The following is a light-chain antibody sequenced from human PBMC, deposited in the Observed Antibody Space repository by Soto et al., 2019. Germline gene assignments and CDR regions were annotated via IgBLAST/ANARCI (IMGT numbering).Light chain of an antibody. CDR1: QSVSSY. CDR3: QQYKDWPPW. V-gene: IGKV3-15*01. Sequence: EMVMTQSPATLSVSPGERVTLSCRASQSVSSYLAWYQQKPGQPPRLLIYVASTRAAGIPDRFSGSGSGTEFTLTISSLQSEDFAVYSCQQYKDWPPWFGQGTKVEIK. CDR2: VAS. J-gene: IGKJ1*01.